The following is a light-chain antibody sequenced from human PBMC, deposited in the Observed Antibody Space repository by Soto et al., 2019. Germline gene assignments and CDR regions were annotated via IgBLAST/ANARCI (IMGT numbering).Light chain of an antibody. J-gene: IGKJ3*01. CDR1: HGIRND. CDR2: AAS. CDR3: LQKYFYPFT. Sequence: AIPMTQSPSSLSASVGDRVTITCRASHGIRNDLDWFQQKPGKAPKLLIYAASNLQSGVPARFSGSGSGTDFTLTISSLQPEDFATYYCLQKYFYPFTFGPGTKVDIK. V-gene: IGKV1-6*01.